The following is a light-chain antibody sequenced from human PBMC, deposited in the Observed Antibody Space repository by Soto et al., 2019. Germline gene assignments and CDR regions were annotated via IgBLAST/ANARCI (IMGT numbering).Light chain of an antibody. J-gene: IGKJ4*01. CDR2: DAS. V-gene: IGKV3-15*01. CDR1: HSVDSR. CDR3: QHYTNWPLT. Sequence: EIVMTQSPATLSMSPGDRATLSCRASHSVDSRLAWYQQKPGQSPRLLIYDASTRATGLPARFSDSGSGAEFTLTISSLQSEDFAVYYCQHYTNWPLTFGGGTKV.